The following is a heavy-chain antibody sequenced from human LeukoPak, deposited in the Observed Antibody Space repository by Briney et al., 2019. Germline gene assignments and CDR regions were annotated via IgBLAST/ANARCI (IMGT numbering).Heavy chain of an antibody. D-gene: IGHD4-17*01. CDR3: ARRYAVYGDYTRDHSIDY. CDR2: ITSSGSYI. V-gene: IGHV3-21*01. Sequence: GKXLEXXSSITSSGSYIYYADSVKGRFTISRDNANNSLYLQMNSLRAEDTALYYCARRYAVYGDYTRDHSIDYWGQGTLVTVSS. J-gene: IGHJ4*02.